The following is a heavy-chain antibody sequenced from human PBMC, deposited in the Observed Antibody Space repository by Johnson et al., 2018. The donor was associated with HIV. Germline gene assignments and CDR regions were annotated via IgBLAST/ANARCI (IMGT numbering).Heavy chain of an antibody. J-gene: IGHJ3*02. Sequence: VKLVESGGGLVKPGGSLRLSCAASGFTFSNAWMHWVRQVPRKGLVWVSRINSDGSDTIYVDSVKGRFTISRDNAKDTLYLRMNNLRAEDTAMYYCARSASKYDAFDIWGQGTVVTVSS. CDR3: ARSASKYDAFDI. V-gene: IGHV3-74*02. CDR2: INSDGSDT. CDR1: GFTFSNAW.